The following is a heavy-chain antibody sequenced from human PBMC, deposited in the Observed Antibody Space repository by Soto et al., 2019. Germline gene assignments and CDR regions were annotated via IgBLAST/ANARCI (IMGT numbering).Heavy chain of an antibody. J-gene: IGHJ6*03. CDR2: ISAYNGKT. CDR1: GYTFTSYG. V-gene: IGHV1-18*01. Sequence: ASVKVSCKASGYTFTSYGISWVRQAPGQGLEWMGWISAYNGKTNYAQKLQGRVTMTTDTSASTAYMELRSLRSDDTAVYYCAREEGYVTNYYYYMDVWGKGTTVTVSS. CDR3: AREEGYVTNYYYYMDV. D-gene: IGHD2-2*01.